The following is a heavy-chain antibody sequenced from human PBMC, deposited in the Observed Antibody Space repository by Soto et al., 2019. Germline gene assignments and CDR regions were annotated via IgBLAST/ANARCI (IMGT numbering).Heavy chain of an antibody. CDR3: ARRWKYYLHL. J-gene: IGHJ4*01. D-gene: IGHD1-1*01. Sequence: QMQLVEYGGGVVLPGRSLRLSCGASGFPFREFGMDWFRQAPGKGLEWVARISYDGSDYADSVKGPFTISRDDSRDPLFLPMHNLRPDDTGVYYTARRWKYYLHLWGHGTQVAVSS. CDR2: ISYDGSD. CDR1: GFPFREFG. V-gene: IGHV3-33*01.